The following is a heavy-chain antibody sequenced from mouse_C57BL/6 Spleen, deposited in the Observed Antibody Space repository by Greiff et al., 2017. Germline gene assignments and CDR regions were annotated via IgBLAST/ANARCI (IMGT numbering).Heavy chain of an antibody. CDR2: IYPGDGDT. CDR1: GYAFSSSW. V-gene: IGHV1-82*01. CDR3: ARGNYSNYEAWFAY. J-gene: IGHJ3*01. Sequence: VKLQESGPELVKPGASVKISCKASGYAFSSSWMNWVKQRPGKGLEWIGRIYPGDGDTNYNGKFKGKATLTADKSSSTAYMQLSSLTSEDSAVYFCARGNYSNYEAWFAYWGQGTLVTVSA. D-gene: IGHD2-5*01.